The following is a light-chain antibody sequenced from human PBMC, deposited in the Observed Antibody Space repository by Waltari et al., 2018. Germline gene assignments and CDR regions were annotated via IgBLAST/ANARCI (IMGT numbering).Light chain of an antibody. J-gene: IGLJ3*02. CDR1: TNDLGSYHY. Sequence: SALTQPRSVSGSPGQSVTISCTGTTNDLGSYHYVSWYQQHPGKAHKLIFLDFTKRPSGVPDRLSGSKSGNTASLTISGLRAEDEAEYYCCSYAGSYTWVFGGGTKLTVV. CDR3: CSYAGSYTWV. CDR2: DFT. V-gene: IGLV2-11*01.